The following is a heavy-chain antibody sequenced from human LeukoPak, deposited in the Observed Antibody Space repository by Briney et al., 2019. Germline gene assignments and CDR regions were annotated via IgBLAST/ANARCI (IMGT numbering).Heavy chain of an antibody. D-gene: IGHD5-12*01. CDR3: ATAVAGEWLRIVPWGFDP. V-gene: IGHV1-46*01. J-gene: IGHJ5*02. CDR2: INPSGGST. Sequence: ASVKVSCKASGYTFTSYYMHWVRQAPGQGLEWMGIINPSGGSTSYAQKFQGRVTMTRDTSTSTVYMELSSLRSEDTAVYYCATAVAGEWLRIVPWGFDPWGQGTLVTVSS. CDR1: GYTFTSYY.